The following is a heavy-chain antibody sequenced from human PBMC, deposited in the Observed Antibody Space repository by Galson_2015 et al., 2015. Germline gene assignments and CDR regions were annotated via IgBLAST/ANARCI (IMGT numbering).Heavy chain of an antibody. Sequence: SLRLSCAASGFTVSSNYMSWVRQAPGKGLEWVSVIYSGGSTYYADSVKGRFTISRDNSKNTLYLQMNSLRAEDTAVYYCARDEEVPAAKRDYYYYGMDVWGQGTTVTVSS. D-gene: IGHD2-2*01. J-gene: IGHJ6*02. CDR3: ARDEEVPAAKRDYYYYGMDV. CDR2: IYSGGST. V-gene: IGHV3-53*01. CDR1: GFTVSSNY.